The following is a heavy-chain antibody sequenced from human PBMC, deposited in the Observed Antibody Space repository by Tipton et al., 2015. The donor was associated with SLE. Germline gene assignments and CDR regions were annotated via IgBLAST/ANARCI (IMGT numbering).Heavy chain of an antibody. CDR2: IYPGDSDT. CDR3: ARRTDELGYCSGGSCYSVDY. J-gene: IGHJ4*02. V-gene: IGHV5-51*03. D-gene: IGHD2-15*01. Sequence: QLVQSGAEVKKPGKSLKISCKGSGYSFTSYWIGWVRQMPGKGLEWMGIIYPGDSDTRYSPSFQGQVTISADKSISTAFLQWSSLKASDTAMYYCARRTDELGYCSGGSCYSVDYWGQGTLGTVSS. CDR1: GYSFTSYW.